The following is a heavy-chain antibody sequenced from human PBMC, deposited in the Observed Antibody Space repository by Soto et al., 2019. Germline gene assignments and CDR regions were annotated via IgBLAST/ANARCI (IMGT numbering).Heavy chain of an antibody. CDR3: ARRAGMGASTTFAFDI. J-gene: IGHJ3*02. CDR1: GYTFTNYG. V-gene: IGHV1-18*01. D-gene: IGHD1-26*01. Sequence: ASVKVSCKASGYTFTNYGISWVRQAPGQGLEWMGWISAYNGNTNYAQNLQGRVTMTTDTSTSTAYMELRSLRSDDTAVYYCARRAGMGASTTFAFDIWGQGTLVTVSS. CDR2: ISAYNGNT.